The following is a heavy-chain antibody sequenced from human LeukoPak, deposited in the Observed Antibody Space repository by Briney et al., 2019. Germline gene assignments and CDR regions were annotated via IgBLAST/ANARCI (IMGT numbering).Heavy chain of an antibody. CDR3: ARESYYYTSGSYHPDYYFDY. D-gene: IGHD3-10*01. CDR2: IDYSGST. J-gene: IGHJ4*02. CDR1: GGSIRSYY. Sequence: PSETLSLTCIVSGGSIRSYYWNWIRQPPGKGLEWIAYIDYSGSTDYNPSLKSRVTISVDTSKNQFSLRPSSVTAADTAVYYYARESYYYTSGSYHPDYYFDYWGQGTPVTVSS. V-gene: IGHV4-59*01.